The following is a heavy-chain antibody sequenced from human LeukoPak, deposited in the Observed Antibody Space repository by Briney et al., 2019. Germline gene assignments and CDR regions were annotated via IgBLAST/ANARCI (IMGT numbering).Heavy chain of an antibody. V-gene: IGHV4-30-4*08. CDR1: GGSISSGDYY. J-gene: IGHJ3*02. CDR3: ARAYDCTNGVCYFYAFDI. Sequence: PSETLSLTCTVSGGSISSGDYYWSWIRQPPGKGLEWIGYIYYSGSTYYNPSLKSRVTISVDTSKNQFSLKLSSVTAADTAVYYCARAYDCTNGVCYFYAFDIWGQGTTVTVSS. CDR2: IYYSGST. D-gene: IGHD2-8*01.